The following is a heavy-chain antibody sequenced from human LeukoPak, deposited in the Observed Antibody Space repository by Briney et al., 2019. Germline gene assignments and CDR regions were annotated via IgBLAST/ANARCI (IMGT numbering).Heavy chain of an antibody. D-gene: IGHD2-15*01. CDR3: ATLGYCSGGSCYYYGMDV. J-gene: IGHJ6*04. V-gene: IGHV3-48*03. CDR2: ISSSGSTI. CDR1: GFTFSSYE. Sequence: GGSLRLSCAASGFTFSSYEMKWVRQAPGKGQEWVSYISSSGSTIYYADSVKGRFTISRDNAKNSLYLQMNSLRAEDTAVYYCATLGYCSGGSCYYYGMDVWGKGTTVTVSS.